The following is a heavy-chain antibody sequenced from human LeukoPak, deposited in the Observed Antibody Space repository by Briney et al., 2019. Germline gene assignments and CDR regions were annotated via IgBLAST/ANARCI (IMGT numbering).Heavy chain of an antibody. J-gene: IGHJ1*01. D-gene: IGHD3-10*01. V-gene: IGHV1-2*02. CDR3: ARDRSRVLLSPPQNPEYFQH. CDR1: GYTFTGYY. CDR2: XNPNSGGT. Sequence: ASVKVSCKASGYTFTGYYMHWVRQAPGQGLEWXXXXNPNSGGTNYAQKFQGRVTMTRDTSISTAYMELSRLRSDDTAVYYCARDRSRVLLSPPQNPEYFQHWGQGTLVTVSS.